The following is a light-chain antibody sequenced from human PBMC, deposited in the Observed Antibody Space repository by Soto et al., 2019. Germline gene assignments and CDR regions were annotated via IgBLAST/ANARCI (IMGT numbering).Light chain of an antibody. J-gene: IGKJ3*01. CDR3: QQYDYLPFT. Sequence: DIQMTQSPSSLSASVGDRVTITCQASQDITNYLNWYQQKPGKAPKLLIYTASSLQSGVPSRFSGGGSETDFNFSISSLQPEDIATYYCQQYDYLPFTFGPGTKVDIK. V-gene: IGKV1-33*01. CDR2: TAS. CDR1: QDITNY.